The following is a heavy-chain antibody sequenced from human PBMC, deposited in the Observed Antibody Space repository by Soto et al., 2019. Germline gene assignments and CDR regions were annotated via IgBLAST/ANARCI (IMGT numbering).Heavy chain of an antibody. J-gene: IGHJ5*02. CDR3: ARGQRFYDWFDP. CDR2: IYSSGST. D-gene: IGHD3-3*01. V-gene: IGHV4-4*07. CDR1: GGTISGYY. Sequence: PSETLSLTCSVSGGTISGYYWTWIRQPAGKGLEWIGRIYSSGSTKYNPSLQSRVTMSLDTSNNQFSLRPTSVTAADTAVYYCARGQRFYDWFDPWGQGTLVTVSS.